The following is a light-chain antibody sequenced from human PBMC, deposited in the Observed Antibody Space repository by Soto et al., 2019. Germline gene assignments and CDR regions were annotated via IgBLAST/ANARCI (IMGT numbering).Light chain of an antibody. Sequence: QSVLTQPPSVSAAPGQKVTISCSGSSSNIGNNPVSWYQQVPGTAPKLLIYDSNKRPSGIPDRFSGSKSGTSATLGITGLQTGDEADYYCGTWATRLRYYVLGTGTKV. CDR1: SSNIGNNP. V-gene: IGLV1-51*01. CDR2: DSN. CDR3: GTWATRLRYYV. J-gene: IGLJ1*01.